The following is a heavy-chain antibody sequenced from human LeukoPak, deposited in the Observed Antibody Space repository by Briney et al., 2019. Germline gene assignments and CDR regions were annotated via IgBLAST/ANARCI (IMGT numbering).Heavy chain of an antibody. CDR3: ARFEFGAFDI. J-gene: IGHJ3*02. CDR1: GFTFSSYN. CDR2: ISSSSSYI. V-gene: IGHV3-21*01. D-gene: IGHD3-10*01. Sequence: GGSLRLSCAASGFTFSSYNINWVRHAPGKGLERVSSISSSSSYIYYADSVKGRFTISRDNAKNSVYLQMKSLRAEDTAVYYCARFEFGAFDIWGQGTMVTVSS.